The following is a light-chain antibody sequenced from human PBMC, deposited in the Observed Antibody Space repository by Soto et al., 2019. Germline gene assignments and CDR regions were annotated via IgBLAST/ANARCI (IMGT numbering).Light chain of an antibody. CDR3: CSYTTTSTYV. CDR1: SSDVGGYNY. CDR2: EVF. V-gene: IGLV2-14*01. Sequence: ALTQPASVSGSPGQSITISCTGTSSDVGGYNYVSWYQQHPGKVPKLMIYEVFRRPSGISNRFSGSKSGNTASLTISGLQAEDEADYYCCSYTTTSTYVFGGGTKLTVL. J-gene: IGLJ2*01.